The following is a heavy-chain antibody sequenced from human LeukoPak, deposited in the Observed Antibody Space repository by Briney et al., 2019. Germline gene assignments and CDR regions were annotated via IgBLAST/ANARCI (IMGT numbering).Heavy chain of an antibody. Sequence: GRSLRLSCAASGFTFSSYAMHWVRQAPGKGLEWVAVISYDGSNKYYADSVKGRFTISRDNSNITLYLQMNSLRAEDASVYYCARDESRGWYYYYYMDVWGKGTTVTVSS. CDR1: GFTFSSYA. V-gene: IGHV3-30*01. CDR3: ARDESRGWYYYYYMDV. CDR2: ISYDGSNK. D-gene: IGHD6-19*01. J-gene: IGHJ6*03.